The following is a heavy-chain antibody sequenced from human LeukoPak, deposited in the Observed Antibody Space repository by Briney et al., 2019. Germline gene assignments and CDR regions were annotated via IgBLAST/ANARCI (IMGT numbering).Heavy chain of an antibody. CDR1: GFTFSSYG. V-gene: IGHV3-30*02. J-gene: IGHJ4*02. CDR3: VNPTTRAADY. Sequence: GGPLRLSCAASGFTFSSYGMHWVRQAPGKGLEWVAFIRYDGSNKYYADSVKGRFTISRDNSKNTLYLQMNSLRAEDTAVYYCVNPTTRAADYWGQGTLVTVSS. D-gene: IGHD6-25*01. CDR2: IRYDGSNK.